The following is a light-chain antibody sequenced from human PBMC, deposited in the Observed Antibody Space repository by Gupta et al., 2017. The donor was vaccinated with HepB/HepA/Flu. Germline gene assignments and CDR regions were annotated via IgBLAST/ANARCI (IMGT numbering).Light chain of an antibody. V-gene: IGLV1-47*02. CDR1: SSNVGRDN. Sequence: QPVLTQPPSASGTPGQRVAISCSGSSSNVGRDNVYWYRQLPGTAPKLLIYNDDRRPSGVPDRFSGSKSGTSASLPISGLRSEDEADYYCAAGDNSRSAYVFGTGTWVTVL. CDR3: AAGDNSRSAYV. CDR2: NDD. J-gene: IGLJ1*01.